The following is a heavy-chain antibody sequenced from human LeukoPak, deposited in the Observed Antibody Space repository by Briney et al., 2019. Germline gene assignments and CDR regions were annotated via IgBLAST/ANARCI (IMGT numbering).Heavy chain of an antibody. V-gene: IGHV3-48*01. J-gene: IGHJ4*02. Sequence: PGGSLRLSCAASGFTFSSYSMNWVRQAPGKGLEWVSYISSSSSAIYYADSVKGRFTISRDNAENSLYLQMNSLRAEDTAVYYCARQVPFYYDSSGPFASWGQGTLVIVSS. CDR3: ARQVPFYYDSSGPFAS. CDR2: ISSSSSAI. D-gene: IGHD3-22*01. CDR1: GFTFSSYS.